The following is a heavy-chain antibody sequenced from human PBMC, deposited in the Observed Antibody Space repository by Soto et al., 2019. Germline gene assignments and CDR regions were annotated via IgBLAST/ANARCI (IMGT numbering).Heavy chain of an antibody. J-gene: IGHJ6*02. D-gene: IGHD3-9*01. CDR2: ISGSGGST. V-gene: IGHV3-23*01. CDR3: ARVSGDILTGYYASYYYYGMDV. Sequence: VGSLRLSCAASGFPCSNYAMSWVRQAPVKGLEWVSAISGSGGSTSYADSVKGRCTISRDNSKNTLYLQMNSMRAEDTAVYYCARVSGDILTGYYASYYYYGMDVWGQGTKVTVSS. CDR1: GFPCSNYA.